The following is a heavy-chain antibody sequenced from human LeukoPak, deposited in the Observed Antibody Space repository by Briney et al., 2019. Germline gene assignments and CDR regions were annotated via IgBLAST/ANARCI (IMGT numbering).Heavy chain of an antibody. CDR2: INHSGST. Sequence: PSETLSLTCAVYGGSFSGYYWSWIRQPPGKGLEWIGEINHSGSTNYNPSLKSRVTISVDTSKNQFSLKLSSVTAADTAVYYCARRYSSSWYGRLGTVDYWGQGTLVTVSS. D-gene: IGHD6-13*01. CDR1: GGSFSGYY. V-gene: IGHV4-34*01. J-gene: IGHJ4*02. CDR3: ARRYSSSWYGRLGTVDY.